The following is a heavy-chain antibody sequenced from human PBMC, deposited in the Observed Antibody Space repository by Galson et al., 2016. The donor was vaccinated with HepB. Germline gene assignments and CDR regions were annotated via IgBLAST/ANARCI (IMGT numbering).Heavy chain of an antibody. V-gene: IGHV3-33*01. D-gene: IGHD6-6*01. CDR3: AGAPLEARNYYYYAMDV. CDR1: GFTFTNYG. CDR2: IWYDGSAK. Sequence: SLRLSCAASGFTFTNYGMHWVRQAPGKGLEWVALIWYDGSAKYYADSMKGRFTVSRDNSKNTLYLQLNNLRTDDTALYYCAGAPLEARNYYYYAMDVWGQGTTVTVSS. J-gene: IGHJ6*02.